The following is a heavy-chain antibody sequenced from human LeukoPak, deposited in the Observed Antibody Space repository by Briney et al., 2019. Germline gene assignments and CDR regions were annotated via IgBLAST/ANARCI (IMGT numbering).Heavy chain of an antibody. CDR2: IDNDGSFT. Sequence: GGSLRLSCAASGFTFSSYWMHWVRQAPGKGLVWVSRIDNDGSFTTYADSVKGRFTISRDNAKNTLYLQMNRLRAEDTAVYYCANIGAAVASISGDYWGQGTLVTVSS. CDR1: GFTFSSYW. V-gene: IGHV3-74*01. D-gene: IGHD6-13*01. CDR3: ANIGAAVASISGDY. J-gene: IGHJ4*02.